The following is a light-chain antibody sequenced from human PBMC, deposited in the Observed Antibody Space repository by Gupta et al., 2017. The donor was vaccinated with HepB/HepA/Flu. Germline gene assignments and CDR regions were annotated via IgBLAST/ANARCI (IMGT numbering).Light chain of an antibody. CDR3: QIDNNAPFT. CDR1: QGISNS. CDR2: GAS. V-gene: IGKV1-27*01. Sequence: DIQMTQSPSSLSASVGDRVTITCRASQGISNSLAWYQQKPGKVPKLLISGASTLQSGVPSRFSGSGSGTDFTLTISSLHPEDVSTYYCQIDNNAPFTFGHGTKVDIK. J-gene: IGKJ3*01.